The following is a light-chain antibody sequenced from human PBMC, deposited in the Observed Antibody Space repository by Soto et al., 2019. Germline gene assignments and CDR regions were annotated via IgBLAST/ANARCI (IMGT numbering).Light chain of an antibody. CDR2: AAS. Sequence: EIVMTQSPVTLSVSPGETATLSCRASQSVSSDLAWYQQKPGQPPRLLIYAASTRADGIPARFSGSGSGTEFTLTIASLQSEDLAVYYCQQYKYRPPWALGPGTKVEIK. CDR3: QQYKYRPPWA. V-gene: IGKV3-15*01. J-gene: IGKJ1*01. CDR1: QSVSSD.